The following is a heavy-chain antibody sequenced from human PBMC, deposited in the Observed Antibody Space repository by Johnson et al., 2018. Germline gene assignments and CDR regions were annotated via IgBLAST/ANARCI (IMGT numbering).Heavy chain of an antibody. J-gene: IGHJ3*02. CDR1: GGTFSNFA. D-gene: IGHD4-17*01. CDR3: ARDYGAYLFSFDI. V-gene: IGHV1-69*01. Sequence: QVQLVESGAEVKKPGSSVKISCKASGGTFSNFAFTWVRRAPGQGLEWMGVIIPVLGTPNYAQTFQDRVTITADESSSTVYMELNSLRFEDPAVYYCARDYGAYLFSFDIWGQGTLFTVSS. CDR2: IIPVLGTP.